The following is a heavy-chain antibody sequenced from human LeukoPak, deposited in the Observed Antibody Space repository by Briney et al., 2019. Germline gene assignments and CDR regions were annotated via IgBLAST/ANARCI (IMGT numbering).Heavy chain of an antibody. CDR3: ATGPMFFGVAYCDY. V-gene: IGHV4-4*07. CDR1: GGSISSYY. J-gene: IGHJ4*02. Sequence: SETLSLTCTVSGGSISSYYWSWIRQPAGKGLEWIGRIYTSGSTNYNPSLKSRVTMSVDTSKNQFSLKLSSVTAADTAVYYCATGPMFFGVAYCDYWGQGTLVTVSS. D-gene: IGHD3-3*01. CDR2: IYTSGST.